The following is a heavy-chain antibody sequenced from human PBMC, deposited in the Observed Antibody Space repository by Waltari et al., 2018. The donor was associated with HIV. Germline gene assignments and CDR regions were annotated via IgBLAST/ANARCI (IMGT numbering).Heavy chain of an antibody. V-gene: IGHV3-13*01. D-gene: IGHD7-27*01. Sequence: EVQLVESGGGLVQPGGSLRLSCSASGSPLSSYDMHRVRQATGKGLEWVSAIGTAGDTYYPGSVKGRFTISRENAKNSLYLQMNSLRAGDTAVYYCARVRVTGEFDYWGQGTLVTVSS. CDR1: GSPLSSYD. CDR2: IGTAGDT. J-gene: IGHJ4*02. CDR3: ARVRVTGEFDY.